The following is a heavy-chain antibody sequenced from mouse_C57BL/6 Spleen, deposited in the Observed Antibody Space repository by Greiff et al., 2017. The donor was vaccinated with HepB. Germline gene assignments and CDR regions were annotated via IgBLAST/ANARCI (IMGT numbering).Heavy chain of an antibody. CDR2: IDPENGDT. Sequence: EVKLQQSGAELVRPGASVKLSCTASGFNIKDDYMHWVKQRPEQGLEWIGWIDPENGDTEYASKFQGKATITADTSSNTAYLQLSSLTSEDTAVYYCTTWGTVVAPFAYWGQGTLVTVSA. D-gene: IGHD1-1*01. V-gene: IGHV14-4*01. CDR3: TTWGTVVAPFAY. J-gene: IGHJ3*01. CDR1: GFNIKDDY.